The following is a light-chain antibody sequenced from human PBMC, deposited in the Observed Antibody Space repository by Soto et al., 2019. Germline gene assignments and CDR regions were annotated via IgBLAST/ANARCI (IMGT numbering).Light chain of an antibody. CDR2: EVS. CDR1: SSDVGGYNY. Sequence: QSALTQPASVSGSPGQSITISCTGTSSDVGGYNYVSWYQQHPGKAPKLMIYEVSNRPSGVSNRSSGSKSGNTASLTISGLQAEDEADYYCISYTSSSTLDVFGTGTKLTVL. J-gene: IGLJ1*01. V-gene: IGLV2-14*01. CDR3: ISYTSSSTLDV.